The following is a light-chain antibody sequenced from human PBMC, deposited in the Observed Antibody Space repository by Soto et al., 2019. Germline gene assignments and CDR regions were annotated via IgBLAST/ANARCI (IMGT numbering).Light chain of an antibody. V-gene: IGKV1-5*01. Sequence: DIQMTQSPSTLSASVGDRVTITCRASQSISSWLAWDQQKPGKAPKLLIYDASSLESGVPSRFSGSRSGTEFTLTISSLQPDDFATYYCQQYNSYSPLTFGGGTKVEIK. CDR1: QSISSW. CDR2: DAS. J-gene: IGKJ4*01. CDR3: QQYNSYSPLT.